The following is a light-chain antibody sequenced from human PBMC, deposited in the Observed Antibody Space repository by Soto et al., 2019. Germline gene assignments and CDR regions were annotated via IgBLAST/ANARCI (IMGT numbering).Light chain of an antibody. V-gene: IGLV2-14*01. CDR2: DVT. CDR1: SSDVGGYNF. Sequence: QSALTQPASVSGSPGQSITISCTGTSSDVGGYNFVSWYQQHPDKAPKLMIYDVTNRPSGVSNRFSGSNSGNTASLTISGLQAEDEADYYCSSYTSISTYVFGTGTKLTVL. J-gene: IGLJ1*01. CDR3: SSYTSISTYV.